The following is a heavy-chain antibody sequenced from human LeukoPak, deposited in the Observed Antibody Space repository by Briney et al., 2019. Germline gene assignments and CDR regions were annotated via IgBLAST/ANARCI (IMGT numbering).Heavy chain of an antibody. V-gene: IGHV1-2*02. D-gene: IGHD1-1*01. Sequence: ASVQVSCKASGYTFTGYYMHWVRQAPGQGLEWMGWINPNSGGTNYAQKFQGRVTMTRDTSISTAYMELSRLRSDDTAVYYCARGTTTGTTKNSWFDPWGQGTLVTVSS. J-gene: IGHJ5*02. CDR1: GYTFTGYY. CDR3: ARGTTTGTTKNSWFDP. CDR2: INPNSGGT.